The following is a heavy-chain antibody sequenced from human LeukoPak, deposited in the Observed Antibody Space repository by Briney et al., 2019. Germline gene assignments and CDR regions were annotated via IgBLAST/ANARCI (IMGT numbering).Heavy chain of an antibody. CDR3: ARHPMEDDNSYTFDY. CDR1: GFTFSSYE. J-gene: IGHJ4*02. Sequence: GGSLRLSCAASGFTFSSYEMNWVRQAPGKGLEWVSYISSSGSTIYYADSVKGRFTISRDNAKNSLYLQMNSLRAEDTAVYYCARHPMEDDNSYTFDYWGQGTPVTVSS. CDR2: ISSSGSTI. D-gene: IGHD5-18*01. V-gene: IGHV3-48*03.